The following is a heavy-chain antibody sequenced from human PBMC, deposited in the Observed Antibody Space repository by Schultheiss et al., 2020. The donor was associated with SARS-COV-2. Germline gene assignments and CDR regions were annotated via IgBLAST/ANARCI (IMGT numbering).Heavy chain of an antibody. V-gene: IGHV1-69*06. CDR1: GYIFSTYG. D-gene: IGHD1-7*01. Sequence: SVKVSCKASGYIFSTYGISWVRQAPGQGLEWMGGIIPIFGTANYAQKFQGRVTMTEDTSTDTAYMELSSLRSEDTAVYYCAKDRGGTTIWGQGTLVTVSS. J-gene: IGHJ4*02. CDR2: IIPIFGTA. CDR3: AKDRGGTTI.